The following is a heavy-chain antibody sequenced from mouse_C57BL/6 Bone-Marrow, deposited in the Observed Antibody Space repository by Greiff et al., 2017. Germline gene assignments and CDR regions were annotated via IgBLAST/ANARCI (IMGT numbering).Heavy chain of an antibody. CDR2: IWRGGST. V-gene: IGHV2-5*01. J-gene: IGHJ2*01. Sequence: QVQLKESGPGLVQPSQSLSITCTVSGFSLTSYGVHWVRQSPGKGLEWLGVIWRGGSTDYNAAFMSRLSITKDNSKSQVFFKMNSLQADDTAIYYCAKNSDYSIYYFDYWGQGTTRTVSS. CDR3: AKNSDYSIYYFDY. D-gene: IGHD2-5*01. CDR1: GFSLTSYG.